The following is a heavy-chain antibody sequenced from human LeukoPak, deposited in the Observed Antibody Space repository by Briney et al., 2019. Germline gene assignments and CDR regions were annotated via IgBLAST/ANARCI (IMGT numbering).Heavy chain of an antibody. CDR2: IIPILGIA. V-gene: IGHV1-69*02. CDR3: ASSVRLDGSTGY. J-gene: IGHJ4*02. CDR1: GGTFSSYT. Sequence: SVKVSCKASGGTFSSYTISWVRQAPGQGLEWMGRIIPILGIANYAQKFQGRVTITTDESTSTAYMELSSLRSEGTAVYYCASSVRLDGSTGYWGQGTLVTVSS. D-gene: IGHD5/OR15-5a*01.